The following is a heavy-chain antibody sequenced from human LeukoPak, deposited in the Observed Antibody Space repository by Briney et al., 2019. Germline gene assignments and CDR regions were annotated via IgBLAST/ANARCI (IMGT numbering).Heavy chain of an antibody. J-gene: IGHJ6*02. V-gene: IGHV3-21*01. CDR3: VRDVSRRIGMDV. CDR1: GFSFNSYT. Sequence: GGSLRLSCLASGFSFNSYTMNWVREAPGKGLEWVSTISPVSSYTWYAESVKGRFTTSRDNPKNSLYLQMDSLRAEDTAVYYCVRDVSRRIGMDVWGQGTTVTVSS. D-gene: IGHD2/OR15-2a*01. CDR2: ISPVSSYT.